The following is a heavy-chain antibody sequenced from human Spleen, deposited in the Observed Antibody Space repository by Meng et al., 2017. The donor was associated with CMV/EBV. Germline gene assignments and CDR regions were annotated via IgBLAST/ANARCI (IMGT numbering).Heavy chain of an antibody. CDR1: GFTFSRNS. Sequence: GESLKISCGASGFTFSRNSMNWVRQAPGRGLEWVSSISSSSRYIYYADSVKGRFTISRDNAKNSLYLQMNSLRAEDTALYYCAKDIGYCSSTSCPTDYYGMDVWGQGTTVTVSS. CDR3: AKDIGYCSSTSCPTDYYGMDV. CDR2: ISSSSRYI. D-gene: IGHD2-2*03. J-gene: IGHJ6*02. V-gene: IGHV3-21*04.